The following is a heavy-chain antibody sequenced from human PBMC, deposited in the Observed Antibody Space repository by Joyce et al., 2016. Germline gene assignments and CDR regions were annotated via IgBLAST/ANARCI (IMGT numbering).Heavy chain of an antibody. V-gene: IGHV3-74*01. CDR2: INYERADS. D-gene: IGHD4/OR15-4a*01. J-gene: IGHJ4*02. CDR3: ARSPARNGANDY. Sequence: EVQLVESGGGLVQPGGSLRLSCAASGFSLSSYWIHWVRKVPGKGLVLVSRINYERADSTYAGSVKGRFTISGDNAKNTLYLEMNSLRAEDTAVYYCARSPARNGANDYWGQGTLITVSP. CDR1: GFSLSSYW.